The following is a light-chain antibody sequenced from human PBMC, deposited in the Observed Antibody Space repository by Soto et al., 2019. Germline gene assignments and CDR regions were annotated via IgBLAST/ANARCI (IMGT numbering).Light chain of an antibody. CDR1: QSISGW. CDR3: FHNDRYPWT. J-gene: IGKJ1*01. V-gene: IGKV1-5*01. CDR2: DAS. Sequence: DIQMAQCPSTLSASVGNRVTITCRASQSISGWLAWYQQKPGKAPKVLIFDASSLQSGVPSRFSGSGSGTEFTLTISSLQPDAFATYYCFHNDRYPWTFGQCTMV.